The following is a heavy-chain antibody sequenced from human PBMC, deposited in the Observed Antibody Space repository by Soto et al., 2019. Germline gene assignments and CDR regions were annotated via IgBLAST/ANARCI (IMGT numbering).Heavy chain of an antibody. CDR2: ISYDGSNK. CDR1: GFTFSSYG. J-gene: IGHJ6*02. V-gene: IGHV3-30*18. Sequence: QPVGSLRLSCAASGFTFSSYGMHWVRRAPGKGLEWVAVISYDGSNKYYADSVKGRFTISRDNSKNTLYLQMNSLRAEDTAVYYCAKDSIPYYYYYGMDVWGQGTTVTVSS. CDR3: AKDSIPYYYYYGMDV. D-gene: IGHD2-2*02.